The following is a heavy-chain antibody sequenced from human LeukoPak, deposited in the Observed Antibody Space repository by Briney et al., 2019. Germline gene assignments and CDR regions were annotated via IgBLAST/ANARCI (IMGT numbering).Heavy chain of an antibody. CDR1: GGTFSSYA. CDR3: ATAYGSGSYRWNY. D-gene: IGHD3-10*01. V-gene: IGHV1-46*01. J-gene: IGHJ4*02. Sequence: ASVKVSCKASGGTFSSYAISWVRQAPGQGLEWMGIINPSGGSTSYAQKFQGRVTMTRDTSTSTVYMELSSLRSEDMAVYYCATAYGSGSYRWNYWGQGTLVTVSS. CDR2: INPSGGST.